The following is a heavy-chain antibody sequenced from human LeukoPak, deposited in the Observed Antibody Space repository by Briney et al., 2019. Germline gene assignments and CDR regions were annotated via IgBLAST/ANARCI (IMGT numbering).Heavy chain of an antibody. CDR1: GYTFTGYY. CDR2: MNPNSGNT. D-gene: IGHD6-13*01. CDR3: ARGGISATGRYNWFDP. Sequence: ASVKVSCKASGYTFTGYYMHWVRQAPGQGLEWMGWMNPNSGNTGYAQKFQGRVTLTRSTSISTAYMELSTLTSEDTAVYYCARGGISATGRYNWFDPWGQGTLVTVSS. V-gene: IGHV1-8*03. J-gene: IGHJ5*02.